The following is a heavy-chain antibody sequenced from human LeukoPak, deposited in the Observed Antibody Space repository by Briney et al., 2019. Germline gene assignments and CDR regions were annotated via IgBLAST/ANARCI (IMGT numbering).Heavy chain of an antibody. Sequence: SVKVSCKASGGTFSSYAISWVRQAPGQGLEWMGGTIPIFGTANYAQKFQGRVTITADKSTSTAYMGLSSLRSEDTAVYYCARDPPNYYGSGSYHNWFDPWGQGTLVTVSS. CDR3: ARDPPNYYGSGSYHNWFDP. V-gene: IGHV1-69*06. CDR1: GGTFSSYA. D-gene: IGHD3-10*01. J-gene: IGHJ5*02. CDR2: TIPIFGTA.